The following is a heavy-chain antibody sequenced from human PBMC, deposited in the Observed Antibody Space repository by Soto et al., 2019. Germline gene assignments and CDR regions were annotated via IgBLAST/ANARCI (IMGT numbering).Heavy chain of an antibody. D-gene: IGHD7-27*01. CDR3: VKDPLPNWGVWWYFDY. Sequence: GGSLRLSCSASGFTFSSYAMHWVRQAPGKGLEYVSAISSNGGSTYYADSAKGRFTITRDNSKNTLYLQMSSLRAEDTAVYYCVKDPLPNWGVWWYFDYWGQGTLVTVSS. J-gene: IGHJ4*02. CDR1: GFTFSSYA. V-gene: IGHV3-64D*09. CDR2: ISSNGGST.